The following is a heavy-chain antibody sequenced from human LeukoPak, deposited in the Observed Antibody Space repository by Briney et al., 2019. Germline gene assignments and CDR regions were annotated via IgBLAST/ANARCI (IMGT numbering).Heavy chain of an antibody. CDR2: ISAYNGNT. J-gene: IGHJ4*02. CDR1: GYTFTSYD. Sequence: ASVKVSCKASGYTFTSYDINWVRQATGQGLEWMGWISAYNGNTNYAQKLQGRVTMTTDTSTSTAYMELRSLRSDDTAVYYCARVRDIVVVPAAFFDYWGQGTLVTVSS. V-gene: IGHV1-18*01. CDR3: ARVRDIVVVPAAFFDY. D-gene: IGHD2-2*01.